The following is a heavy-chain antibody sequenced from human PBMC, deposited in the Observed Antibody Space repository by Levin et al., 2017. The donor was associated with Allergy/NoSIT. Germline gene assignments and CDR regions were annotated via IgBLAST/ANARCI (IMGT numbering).Heavy chain of an antibody. CDR2: IYYSGST. V-gene: IGHV4-39*01. CDR3: WGEYQLLYYGFVDY. D-gene: IGHD2-2*02. CDR1: GGSISSSSYY. Sequence: SETLSLTCTVSGGSISSSSYYWGWIRQPPGTGLEWIGSIYYSGSTYYNPSLKSRVTISVDTSKNQFSLKLSSVTAADTAVYYCWGEYQLLYYGFVDYWGQGTLVTVSS. J-gene: IGHJ4*02.